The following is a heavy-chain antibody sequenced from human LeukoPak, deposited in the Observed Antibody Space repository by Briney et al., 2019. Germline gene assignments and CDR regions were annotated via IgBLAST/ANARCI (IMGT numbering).Heavy chain of an antibody. CDR3: ARDCGYNYGHPFDY. D-gene: IGHD5-18*01. J-gene: IGHJ4*02. CDR1: GFTVSSNY. Sequence: GGSLRLSCAASGFTVSSNYMSWVRQAPGKGLEWVSVIYSGGSTYYADSVKGRFTISRDNSKNTLYLQMNSLRAEDTAVYYCARDCGYNYGHPFDYWGQGTLVTVSS. V-gene: IGHV3-66*01. CDR2: IYSGGST.